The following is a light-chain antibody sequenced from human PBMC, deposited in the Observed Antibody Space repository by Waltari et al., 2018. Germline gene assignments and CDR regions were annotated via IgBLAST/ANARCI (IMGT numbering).Light chain of an antibody. CDR1: QDISNW. Sequence: DIQMTQSPSTASASVGDRITITCRASQDISNWLAWFQQKPGRAPNLLIYSASRLQSGVPSRFSGSGSGTDFTLTISSLQPEDFATYFCQQAKGFPLTFGGGTRVDLK. J-gene: IGKJ4*01. V-gene: IGKV1-12*01. CDR2: SAS. CDR3: QQAKGFPLT.